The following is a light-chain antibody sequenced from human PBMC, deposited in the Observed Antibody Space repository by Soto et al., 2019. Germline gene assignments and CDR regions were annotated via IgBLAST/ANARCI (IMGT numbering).Light chain of an antibody. CDR1: QSISSN. V-gene: IGKV3-15*01. CDR3: QQYNNWPPST. J-gene: IGKJ3*01. CDR2: AAS. Sequence: EIVMTQSPATLSVSPGERATLSCSASQSISSNLAWYQQKPGQAPRLLIYAASTRATGIPARFSGSGSGTEFTLTISSLQSEDFAVYDGQQYNNWPPSTCGPGTKVDIK.